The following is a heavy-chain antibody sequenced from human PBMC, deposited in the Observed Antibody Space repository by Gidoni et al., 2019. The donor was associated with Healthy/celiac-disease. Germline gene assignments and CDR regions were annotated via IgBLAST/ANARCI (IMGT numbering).Heavy chain of an antibody. Sequence: QVQLVTAGPEVKKPGASVKVSSRASGYTFTSYGLSWVRQAPGQGPEGMGWASAYKGNTNYAQKLQGRVTMTTDTSTSTAYMELRSLRSDDTAVYYCARVHPSTSYKRGWFDPWGQGTLVTVSS. J-gene: IGHJ5*02. CDR1: GYTFTSYG. V-gene: IGHV1-18*01. D-gene: IGHD2-2*01. CDR3: ARVHPSTSYKRGWFDP. CDR2: ASAYKGNT.